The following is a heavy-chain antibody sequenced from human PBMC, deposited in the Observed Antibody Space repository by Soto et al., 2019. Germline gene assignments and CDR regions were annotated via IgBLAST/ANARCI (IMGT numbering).Heavy chain of an antibody. CDR2: ILPMFDRP. CDR1: GGTFNTYA. CDR3: TRSIGSGGVIGGFDY. D-gene: IGHD3-16*02. V-gene: IGHV1-69*01. J-gene: IGHJ4*02. Sequence: QVHLVQSETEVKKPGSAVRVSCKASGGTFNTYAMNWVRQAPGQGLEWMGGILPMFDRPRYAQKFQGRVTITVDEPTTTAYMELSSLISDDTAVYYCTRSIGSGGVIGGFDYWGQGTLVTVSS.